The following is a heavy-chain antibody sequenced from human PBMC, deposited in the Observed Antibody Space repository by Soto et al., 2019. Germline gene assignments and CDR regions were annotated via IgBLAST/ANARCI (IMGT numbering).Heavy chain of an antibody. D-gene: IGHD4-17*01. CDR1: GFTFSSYG. V-gene: IGHV3-33*01. Sequence: GGSLRLSCAASGFTFSSYGMHWVRQAPGKGLEWVAVIWYDGSNKYYADSVKGRFTISRDNSKNTLYLQMNSLRAEDTAVYYCARDTEPHDYGDYYYYGMDVWGQGTTVTVSS. CDR3: ARDTEPHDYGDYYYYGMDV. CDR2: IWYDGSNK. J-gene: IGHJ6*02.